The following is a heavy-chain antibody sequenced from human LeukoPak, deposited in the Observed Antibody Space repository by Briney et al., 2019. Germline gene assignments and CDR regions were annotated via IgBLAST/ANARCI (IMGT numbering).Heavy chain of an antibody. Sequence: PSETLSLTCTVSGGSISSGDYYWSRIRQPPGKGLEWIGYIYYSGSTYYNPSLKSRVTISVDTPKNQFSLKLSSVTAADTAVYYCASSMVRGVIFDYWGQGTLVTVAS. CDR1: GGSISSGDYY. CDR2: IYYSGST. J-gene: IGHJ4*02. CDR3: ASSMVRGVIFDY. V-gene: IGHV4-30-4*01. D-gene: IGHD3-10*01.